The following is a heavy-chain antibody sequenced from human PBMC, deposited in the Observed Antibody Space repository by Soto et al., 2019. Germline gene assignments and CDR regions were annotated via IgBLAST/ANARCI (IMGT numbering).Heavy chain of an antibody. Sequence: ASVKVSCKASGYTFTSYDINWVRQATGQGLEWMGWMNPNSGNTGYAQKFQGRVTMTRNTSISTAYMELSSLRSEDTAVYYCARVYYGSGGPSGGMDVWGQGXTVTV. CDR3: ARVYYGSGGPSGGMDV. D-gene: IGHD3-10*01. V-gene: IGHV1-8*01. CDR2: MNPNSGNT. CDR1: GYTFTSYD. J-gene: IGHJ6*02.